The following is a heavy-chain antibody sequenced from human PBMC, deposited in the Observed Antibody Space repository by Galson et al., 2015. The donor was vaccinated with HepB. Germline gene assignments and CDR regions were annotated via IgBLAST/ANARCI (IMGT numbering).Heavy chain of an antibody. CDR2: IRGSGGST. V-gene: IGHV3-23*01. Sequence: SLRLSCAASGFTFSSYAMSWGRQAQGKGLEWVSAIRGSGGSTYYAESVKGRLTISRDNSKNTLYLQMNSLRAEDTAVYYCAKSIHLTVVTPDAFDIWGQGTMVTVSS. CDR1: GFTFSSYA. D-gene: IGHD4-23*01. J-gene: IGHJ3*02. CDR3: AKSIHLTVVTPDAFDI.